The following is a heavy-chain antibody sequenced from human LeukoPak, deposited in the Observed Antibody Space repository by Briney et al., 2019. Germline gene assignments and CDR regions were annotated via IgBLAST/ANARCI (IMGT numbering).Heavy chain of an antibody. CDR2: LYSSGTT. J-gene: IGHJ3*02. Sequence: GGSLRLSCAASGFTFSSYGMHWVRQAPGKGLEWVSILYSSGTTYYATSVKGRFTISRDNSENKLYLQMNSLRAEDTAVYYCARGGFGPSDALDIWGQGTMVTVSS. CDR3: ARGGFGPSDALDI. CDR1: GFTFSSYG. V-gene: IGHV3-NL1*01. D-gene: IGHD3-10*01.